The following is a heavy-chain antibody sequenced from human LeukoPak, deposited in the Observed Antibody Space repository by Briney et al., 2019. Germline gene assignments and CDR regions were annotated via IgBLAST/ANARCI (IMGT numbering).Heavy chain of an antibody. CDR2: IYYSGCT. J-gene: IGHJ4*02. D-gene: IGHD2-15*01. CDR1: GGSISSYY. V-gene: IGHV4-59*01. CDR3: ARDLVGHFDY. Sequence: SETLSLTCTVSGGSISSYYWSWIRQPPGKGLEWIGYIYYSGCTNYNPSLKSRVTISVDTSKNQFSLKLSSVTAADTAVYYCARDLVGHFDYWGQGTLVTVSS.